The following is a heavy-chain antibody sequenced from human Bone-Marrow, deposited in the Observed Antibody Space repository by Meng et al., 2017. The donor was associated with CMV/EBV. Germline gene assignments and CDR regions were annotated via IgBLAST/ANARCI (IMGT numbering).Heavy chain of an antibody. CDR1: GFSFRNYG. V-gene: IGHV3-33*06. Sequence: PGGSLRRSCEASGFSFRNYGVHWVRQAPGKGLEWVAVIRSDGSKKYYADSVEGRFTISRYNSKSTLYLEMNSLSVDDTAVYYCAKDDSWGQGTLVTVSS. J-gene: IGHJ4*02. CDR3: AKDDS. CDR2: IRSDGSKK.